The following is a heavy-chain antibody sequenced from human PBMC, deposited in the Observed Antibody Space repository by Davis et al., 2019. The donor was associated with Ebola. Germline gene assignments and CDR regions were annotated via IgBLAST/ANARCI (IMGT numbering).Heavy chain of an antibody. CDR2: IYSDDDK. CDR1: GFSLSTTGVG. Sequence: SGPPLVTPTHTLTLTCTFSGFSLSTTGVGVGWIRQPPGTALDCLDFIYSDDDKRNSSSLKSRLTITKDTSNNQVVLTMTNMDPVDTAKYYCSHSQQLTHHWYFDLWGRGTLVTVSS. J-gene: IGHJ2*01. D-gene: IGHD6-13*01. V-gene: IGHV2-5*02. CDR3: SHSQQLTHHWYFDL.